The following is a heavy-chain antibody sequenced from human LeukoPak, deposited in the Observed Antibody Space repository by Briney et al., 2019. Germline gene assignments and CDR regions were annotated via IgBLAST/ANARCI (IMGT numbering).Heavy chain of an antibody. CDR2: IYTSGST. V-gene: IGHV4-4*07. CDR1: GGSISSYY. J-gene: IGHJ6*03. Sequence: SETLSLTCTVSGGSISSYYWSWIRQPAGKGLEWIGRIYTSGSTNYKPSLKSRVTMSVDTSKNQFSLKLSSVTAADTAVYYCARDLVVVIAGYYYYYMDVWGKGTTVTVSS. D-gene: IGHD3-22*01. CDR3: ARDLVVVIAGYYYYYMDV.